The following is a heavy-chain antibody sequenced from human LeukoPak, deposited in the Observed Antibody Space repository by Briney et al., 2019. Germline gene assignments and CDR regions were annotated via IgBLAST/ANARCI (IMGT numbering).Heavy chain of an antibody. J-gene: IGHJ6*02. CDR1: GYALTELS. CDR2: FDPEDGET. V-gene: IGHV1-24*01. D-gene: IGHD3-10*01. CDR3: ATGSGWFGELLGYYGMDV. Sequence: ASVKVSCKVSGYALTELSMHWVRQAPGKGLEWMGGFDPEDGETICAQKFQGRVTMTEDTSTDTAYMELSSLRSEDTAVYYCATGSGWFGELLGYYGMDVWGQGTTVTVSS.